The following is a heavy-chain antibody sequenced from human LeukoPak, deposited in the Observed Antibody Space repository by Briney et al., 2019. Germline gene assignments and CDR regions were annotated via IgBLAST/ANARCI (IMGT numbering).Heavy chain of an antibody. CDR3: AKSNGYGLVDI. CDR2: IYYSGST. D-gene: IGHD3-10*01. Sequence: SETLSLTCTVSGGSISSYYWSWIRQPPGKGLEWIGFIYYSGSTHYKPSLKSRVTISLDTSRNQFSLKLTSVTAADTAVYYCAKSNGYGLVDIWGQGTMVTVSS. CDR1: GGSISSYY. V-gene: IGHV4-59*12. J-gene: IGHJ3*02.